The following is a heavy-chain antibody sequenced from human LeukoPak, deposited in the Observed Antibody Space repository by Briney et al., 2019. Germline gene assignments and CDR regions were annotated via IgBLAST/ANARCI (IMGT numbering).Heavy chain of an antibody. J-gene: IGHJ4*02. D-gene: IGHD3-16*01. V-gene: IGHV3-30*02. CDR2: IQYDGSKK. CDR3: ARPWGY. CDR1: GFTFSSNG. Sequence: GGSLRLSCVASGFTFSSNGMHWVRQAPGKGLEWVTFIQYDGSKKYYADSVKGRFTISRDNAKNSLYLQMNSLRAEDTAVYYCARPWGYWGQGTLVTVSS.